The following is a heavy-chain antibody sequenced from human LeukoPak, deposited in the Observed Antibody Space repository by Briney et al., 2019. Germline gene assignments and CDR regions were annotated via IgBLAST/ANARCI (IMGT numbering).Heavy chain of an antibody. CDR1: GFTFSDYY. Sequence: GGSLRLSCAASGFTFSDYYMSWIRQAPGKGLEWVSYISSSGSTIYYADSVKGRFTISRDNAKNSLYLQMNSLRAEDTAVYYCATHSSDYGDYTIEYWGQGTLVTVSS. V-gene: IGHV3-11*01. CDR3: ATHSSDYGDYTIEY. CDR2: ISSSGSTI. D-gene: IGHD4-17*01. J-gene: IGHJ4*02.